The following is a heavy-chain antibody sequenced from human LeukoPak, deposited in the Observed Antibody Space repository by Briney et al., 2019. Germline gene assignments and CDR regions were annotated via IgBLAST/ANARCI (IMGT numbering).Heavy chain of an antibody. CDR2: ISAYNGNT. J-gene: IGHJ4*02. Sequence: GASVKVSCKASGYTLSAFGISWVRQAPGQGLEWMGWISAYNGNTNYAQKLQGRVTMTTDTPTSTAYMELRSLRSDDTAVYYCARARGGGSNPNLDDYWGQGTLVTVSS. V-gene: IGHV1-18*01. D-gene: IGHD2-15*01. CDR3: ARARGGGSNPNLDDY. CDR1: GYTLSAFG.